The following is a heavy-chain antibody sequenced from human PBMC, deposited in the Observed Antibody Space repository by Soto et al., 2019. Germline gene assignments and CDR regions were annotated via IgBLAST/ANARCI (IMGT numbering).Heavy chain of an antibody. CDR1: GYTFTSYG. CDR2: ISADDGNT. Sequence: QVQLVQSGGEVKKPGASVKVSCKASGYTFTSYGISWVRQAPGQGLEWMGWISADDGNTNYAQNLQGRVIMTTDTSPXNAXLXLRSLTSNDPAVYFCARDGHQLVSPYGAYYYYGMDVWGQGTTVTVSS. J-gene: IGHJ6*02. V-gene: IGHV1-18*01. D-gene: IGHD2-2*01. CDR3: ARDGHQLVSPYGAYYYYGMDV.